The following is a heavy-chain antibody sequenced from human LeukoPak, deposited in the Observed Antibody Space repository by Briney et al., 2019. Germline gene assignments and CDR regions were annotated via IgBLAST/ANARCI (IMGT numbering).Heavy chain of an antibody. CDR1: GGSFSGYY. CDR2: INHSGSA. D-gene: IGHD3-22*01. J-gene: IGHJ4*02. CDR3: ARVLYDSSGYYSVFDY. Sequence: SETLSLTCAVYGGSFSGYYWSWIRQPPGKGLEWIGEINHSGSANYNPSLKSRVTISVDTSKNQFSLKLSSVTAADTAVYYCARVLYDSSGYYSVFDYWGQGTLVTVSS. V-gene: IGHV4-34*01.